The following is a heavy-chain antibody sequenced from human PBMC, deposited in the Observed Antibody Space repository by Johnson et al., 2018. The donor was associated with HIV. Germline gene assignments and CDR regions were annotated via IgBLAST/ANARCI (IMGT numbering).Heavy chain of an antibody. CDR3: ARDVRQGEGQWLVHAFDI. J-gene: IGHJ3*02. CDR1: GFSVTRND. CDR2: VYRDGNT. D-gene: IGHD6-19*01. Sequence: VQLVESGGGVVQPGGSLRLSCAASGFSVTRNDMNWVRQAPGKGLEWVSVVYRDGNTKYADSVKGRFSISRDNAKNTVDLQLNSLRAEDTAVYYCARDVRQGEGQWLVHAFDI. V-gene: IGHV3-53*01.